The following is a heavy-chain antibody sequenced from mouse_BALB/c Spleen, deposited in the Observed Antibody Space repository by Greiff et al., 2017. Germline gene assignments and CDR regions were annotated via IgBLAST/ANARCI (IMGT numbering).Heavy chain of an antibody. D-gene: IGHD1-2*01. CDR2: ISYSGST. Sequence: DVKLQESGPGLVKPSQSLSLTCTVTGYSITSDYAWNWIRQFPGNKLEWMGYISYSGSTSYNPSLKSRISITRDTSKNQFFLQLNSVTTEDTATYYCALHYYGYDYWGQGTTLTVSS. CDR3: ALHYYGYDY. V-gene: IGHV3-2*02. CDR1: GYSITSDYA. J-gene: IGHJ2*01.